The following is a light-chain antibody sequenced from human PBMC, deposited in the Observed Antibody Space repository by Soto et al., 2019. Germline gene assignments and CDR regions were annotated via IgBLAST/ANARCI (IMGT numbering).Light chain of an antibody. V-gene: IGKV3D-20*02. J-gene: IGKJ5*01. CDR1: QSVSNNY. CDR3: QQRNDWQVT. CDR2: GAS. Sequence: EIVLTQSPGTLSLSPWERATLSCRASQSVSNNYLAWYQQKPGQAPRLLIYGASNRATGIPDRFSGSGSGTDFTLTISSLEPGDFAIYYCQQRNDWQVTFGQGTRLEIK.